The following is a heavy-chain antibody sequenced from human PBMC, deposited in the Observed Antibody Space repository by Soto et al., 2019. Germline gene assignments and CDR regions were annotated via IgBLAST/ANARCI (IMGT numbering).Heavy chain of an antibody. V-gene: IGHV4-31*03. Sequence: QVQLQESGPGLVKPSQTLSLTCTVSGGSISSGGYYWSWIRQHPGKGLEWIGYIYYSGSTYYNPSLKSRVTISVDTSKNQFSLKLSSVTAADTAVYYCARALRSYCSSTRCYFNDWFDPWGQGTLVTVSS. D-gene: IGHD2-2*01. CDR3: ARALRSYCSSTRCYFNDWFDP. CDR2: IYYSGST. J-gene: IGHJ5*02. CDR1: GGSISSGGYY.